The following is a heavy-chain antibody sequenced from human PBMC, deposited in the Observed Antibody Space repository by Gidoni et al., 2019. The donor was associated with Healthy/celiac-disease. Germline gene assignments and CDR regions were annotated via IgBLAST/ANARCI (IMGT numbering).Heavy chain of an antibody. V-gene: IGHV3-33*01. CDR3: ARVSFLRVYYYGMDV. CDR1: GFTFRSYG. D-gene: IGHD4-17*01. Sequence: QVQLVESGGGVVQPGRSLRLSCAASGFTFRSYGMHWVRQAPGKGMGGVAVIWYDGSNKYYADSVKGRFTISRDNSKNTLYLQMNSLRAEDTAVYYCARVSFLRVYYYGMDVWGQGTTVTVSS. CDR2: IWYDGSNK. J-gene: IGHJ6*02.